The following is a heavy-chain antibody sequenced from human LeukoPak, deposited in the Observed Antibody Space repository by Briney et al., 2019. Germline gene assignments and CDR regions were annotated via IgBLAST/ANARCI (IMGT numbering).Heavy chain of an antibody. CDR3: AREADYYGSGSYKIDY. CDR2: INHSGST. CDR1: GGSFSGYY. D-gene: IGHD3-10*01. V-gene: IGHV4-34*01. J-gene: IGHJ4*02. Sequence: PSETLSLTCAVYGGSFSGYYWSWIRQPPGKGLEWIGEINHSGSTNYNPSLKSRVTISVDTSKNQFSLKLSSVTAADTAVYYCAREADYYGSGSYKIDYWGQGTLVTVSS.